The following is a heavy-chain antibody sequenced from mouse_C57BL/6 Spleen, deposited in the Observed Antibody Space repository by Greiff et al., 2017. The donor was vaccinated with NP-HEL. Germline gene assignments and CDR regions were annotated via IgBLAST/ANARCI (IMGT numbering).Heavy chain of an antibody. CDR1: GYTFTSYW. CDR2: IDPSDSYT. Sequence: QVQLQQSGAELVMPGASVKLSCKASGYTFTSYWMHWVKQRPGQGLEWIGEIDPSDSYTNYNQKFKGKSPLTVDKSSSTAYMQLSSLTSEDSAVYYCARMYYGSSYGYFDVWGTGTTVTVSS. J-gene: IGHJ1*03. CDR3: ARMYYGSSYGYFDV. D-gene: IGHD1-1*01. V-gene: IGHV1-69*01.